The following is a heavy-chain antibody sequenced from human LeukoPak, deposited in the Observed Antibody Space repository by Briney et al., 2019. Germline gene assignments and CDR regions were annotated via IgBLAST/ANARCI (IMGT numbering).Heavy chain of an antibody. CDR3: ASFSGYLAKPYDY. V-gene: IGHV1-69*13. Sequence: SVKVSCKASGGTFSSYAISWVRQAPGQGLEWMGGIIPIFGTANYAQKFQGRVTITADESTSTAYMELSSLRSEDTAVYYCASFSGYLAKPYDYWGQGTLVTVSS. CDR1: GGTFSSYA. CDR2: IIPIFGTA. D-gene: IGHD3-22*01. J-gene: IGHJ4*02.